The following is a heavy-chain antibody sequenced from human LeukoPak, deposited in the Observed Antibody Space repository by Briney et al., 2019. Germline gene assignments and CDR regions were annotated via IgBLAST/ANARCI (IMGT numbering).Heavy chain of an antibody. CDR3: ARDGVDRGFYDILTGYYTTAL. V-gene: IGHV3-21*01. CDR2: ISSSSSYI. J-gene: IGHJ4*02. CDR1: GFTFSSYS. D-gene: IGHD3-9*01. Sequence: GGSLRLSCAASGFTFSSYSMNWVRQAPGKGLEWVSSISSSSSYIYYADSVKGRFTISRDNAKNSLYPQMNSLRAEDTAVYYCARDGVDRGFYDILTGYYTTALWGQGTLVTVSS.